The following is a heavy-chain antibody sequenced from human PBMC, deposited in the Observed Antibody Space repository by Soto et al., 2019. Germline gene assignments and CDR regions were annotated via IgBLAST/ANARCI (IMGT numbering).Heavy chain of an antibody. CDR2: FDPEDGET. CDR1: GYTPPELS. J-gene: IGHJ4*02. Sequence: GAPVKVSCKVSGYTPPELSMHWVRQAPGKGLEWMGGFDPEDGETIYAQKFQGRVTMTEDTSTDTAYMELSSLRSEDTAVYYCATTFRTAIPFYWGQGTLVTVSS. CDR3: ATTFRTAIPFY. V-gene: IGHV1-24*01. D-gene: IGHD2-21*02.